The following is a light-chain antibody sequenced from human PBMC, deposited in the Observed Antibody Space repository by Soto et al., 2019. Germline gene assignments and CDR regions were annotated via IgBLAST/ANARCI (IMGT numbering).Light chain of an antibody. V-gene: IGLV2-11*01. J-gene: IGLJ1*01. CDR3: CSYAGRPYV. CDR1: CSDVGGYNY. CDR2: EVS. Sequence: QSALTQPRSVSGSPGQSVTISCTGTCSDVGGYNYVSWYQQYPGKAPKLVIYEVSKRPSRVPDRFSGSKSGNTASLTISGVQADDEADYYCCSYAGRPYVFGTGTKLNVL.